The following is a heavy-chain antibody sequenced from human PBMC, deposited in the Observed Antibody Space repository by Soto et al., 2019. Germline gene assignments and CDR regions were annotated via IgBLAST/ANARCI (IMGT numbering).Heavy chain of an antibody. Sequence: GGSLRLSCAASGFTFSSYAMHWVRQAPGKGLEWVAVISYDGSNKYYADSVKGRFTISRDNSKNTLYLQMNSLRAEDTAVYYCARGYILGTFDYWGQGTLVTVSS. V-gene: IGHV3-30-3*01. CDR2: ISYDGSNK. D-gene: IGHD2-15*01. CDR3: ARGYILGTFDY. J-gene: IGHJ4*02. CDR1: GFTFSSYA.